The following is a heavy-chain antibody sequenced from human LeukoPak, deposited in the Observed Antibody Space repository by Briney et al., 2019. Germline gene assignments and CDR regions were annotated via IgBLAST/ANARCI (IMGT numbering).Heavy chain of an antibody. CDR1: GGTFTSYA. V-gene: IGHV1-69*13. CDR2: IIPFFGTA. CDR3: SREVAFCTNTSCYTHFDS. D-gene: IGHD2-2*02. J-gene: IGHJ4*02. Sequence: EASVKVSCKTSGGTFTSYAISWVRQAPGRGLEWMGGIIPFFGTADYAQKFQGRVTIIADQSTSATYMELNSLRSEDTAVYYCSREVAFCTNTSCYTHFDSWGQGTLVTVSS.